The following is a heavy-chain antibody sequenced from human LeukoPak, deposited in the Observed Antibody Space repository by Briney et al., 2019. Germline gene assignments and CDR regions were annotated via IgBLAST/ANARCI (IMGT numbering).Heavy chain of an antibody. D-gene: IGHD3-3*01. CDR3: ARGSKGYHDFWSGYYGGGYYYYMDV. V-gene: IGHV1-8*03. J-gene: IGHJ6*03. CDR1: GYTFTSYD. CDR2: MNPNSGNT. Sequence: ASVKVSCKASGYTFTSYDINWVRQATGQGLEWMGWMNPNSGNTGYAQKFRGRVTITRNTSISTAYMELSSLRSEDTAVYYCARGSKGYHDFWSGYYGGGYYYYMDVWGKGTTVTVSS.